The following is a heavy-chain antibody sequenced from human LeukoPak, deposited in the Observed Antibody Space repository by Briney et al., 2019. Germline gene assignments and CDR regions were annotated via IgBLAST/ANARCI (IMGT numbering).Heavy chain of an antibody. J-gene: IGHJ5*02. CDR1: GGTFSSYA. D-gene: IGHD6-13*01. V-gene: IGHV1-69*13. CDR2: IIPIFGTA. Sequence: SVKVSCKASGGTFSSYAISWVRQAPGQGLEWMGGIIPIFGTANYAQKFQGRVTITADESTSTAYMELSSLRSEDTAVYYCARDSRSWYSDNWFDPWGQGTLVTVSS. CDR3: ARDSRSWYSDNWFDP.